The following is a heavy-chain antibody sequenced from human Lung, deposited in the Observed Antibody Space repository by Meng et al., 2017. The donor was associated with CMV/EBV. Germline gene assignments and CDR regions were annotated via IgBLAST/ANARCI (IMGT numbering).Heavy chain of an antibody. V-gene: IGHV3-11*04. CDR2: MSGSGLTI. Sequence: GGSLRLXCAVSGFSFSDYYMTWIRQAPGKGLEWVSSMSGSGLTIYYAHSVKGRFTISRDNAKSSLYLQMNSLRAEDTAVYYCARGRRCLDGICYLKVFDSWGPGIXVTVSS. CDR1: GFSFSDYY. CDR3: ARGRRCLDGICYLKVFDS. D-gene: IGHD2-8*01. J-gene: IGHJ5*01.